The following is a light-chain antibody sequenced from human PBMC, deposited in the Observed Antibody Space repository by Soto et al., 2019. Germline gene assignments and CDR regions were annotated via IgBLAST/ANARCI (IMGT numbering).Light chain of an antibody. J-gene: IGLJ1*01. V-gene: IGLV2-14*01. CDR3: NSYTCNLSYV. CDR1: SSDVGSYKY. CDR2: EVT. Sequence: QSALTQPASVSGSPGQSITISCTGTSSDVGSYKYVSWYQQNPGKAPKLIIYEVTNRPAGVSNRFSGSKSGNTASLTISGLQAEDEADYYCNSYTCNLSYVFGTGTKLTVL.